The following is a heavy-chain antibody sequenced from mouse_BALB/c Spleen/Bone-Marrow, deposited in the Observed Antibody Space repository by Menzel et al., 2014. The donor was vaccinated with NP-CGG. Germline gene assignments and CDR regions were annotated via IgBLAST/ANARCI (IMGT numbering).Heavy chain of an antibody. V-gene: IGHV2-5-1*01. Sequence: QVHVKQSGPSRVQPSQSLSITCTVSGFSLTSYGVHWVRQSPGKGLEWLGVIWRGGSTDYNAAFMSRPSITKDNSKSQVFFKMNSLQADDTAIYYCAKGDYGGFYALDYWGPGTSVTVSS. CDR2: IWRGGST. CDR3: AKGDYGGFYALDY. J-gene: IGHJ4*01. CDR1: GFSLTSYG. D-gene: IGHD1-1*02.